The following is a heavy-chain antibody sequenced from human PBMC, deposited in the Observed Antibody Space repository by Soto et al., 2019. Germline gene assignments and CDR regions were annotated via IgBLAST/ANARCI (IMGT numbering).Heavy chain of an antibody. V-gene: IGHV3-21*01. CDR1: GFTFSSYS. Sequence: EVQLVESGGGLVKPGGSLRLSCAATGFTFSSYSMNWVRQAPGKGLEWVSSISSSSSYIYYADSVKGRFTISRDNAKNSLYLQMNSLRAEDTAVYYCARDTYFYGSGSYGPWGQGTLVTVSS. CDR3: ARDTYFYGSGSYGP. CDR2: ISSSSSYI. D-gene: IGHD3-10*01. J-gene: IGHJ5*02.